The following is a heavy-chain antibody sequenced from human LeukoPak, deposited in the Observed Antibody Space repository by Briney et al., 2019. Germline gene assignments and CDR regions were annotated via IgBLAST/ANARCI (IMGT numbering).Heavy chain of an antibody. CDR1: GGSIRSSSYY. CDR2: IYYSGST. J-gene: IGHJ4*02. Sequence: SETLSLTCTVSGGSIRSSSYYWGWIRQPPGKGLEWIGSIYYSGSTYDNPSLKSRVTISVDTSKNQFSLKVSSVTAADTAVYYCASLRERSYYARGFDYWGQGTLVTVSS. CDR3: ASLRERSYYARGFDY. D-gene: IGHD1-26*01. V-gene: IGHV4-39*01.